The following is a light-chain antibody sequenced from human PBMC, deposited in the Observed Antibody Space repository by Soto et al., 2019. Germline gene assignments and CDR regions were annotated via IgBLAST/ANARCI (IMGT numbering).Light chain of an antibody. J-gene: IGLJ2*01. CDR1: SSDVANYNS. CDR3: CSYAGSSSFV. V-gene: IGLV2-23*02. Sequence: QSALTQPASVSGSPGQSITISCTGTSSDVANYNSVSWYQQYPGKVPRLIIYDVNKWPSGVPHRYSGSKSGNTASLRISGLQAADEADYYCCSYAGSSSFVFGGGTKLTVL. CDR2: DVN.